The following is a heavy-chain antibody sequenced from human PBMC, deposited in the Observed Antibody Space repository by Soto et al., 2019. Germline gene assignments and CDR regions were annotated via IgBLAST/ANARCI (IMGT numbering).Heavy chain of an antibody. Sequence: SETLSLTCDVSGTSISSGYYWGWVRQPPGXGLEWIGSIFHSGTTHYNPSLKTRVTISVATSKTQFSLKLTSLTAADTAVYYCARDRRGSGGFSYPILASWGQGILVTVSS. CDR1: GTSISSGYY. CDR3: ARDRRGSGGFSYPILAS. J-gene: IGHJ4*02. V-gene: IGHV4-38-2*02. CDR2: IFHSGTT. D-gene: IGHD3-22*01.